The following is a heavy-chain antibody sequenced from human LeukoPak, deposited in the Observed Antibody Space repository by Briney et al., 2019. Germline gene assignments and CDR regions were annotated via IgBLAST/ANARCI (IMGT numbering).Heavy chain of an antibody. Sequence: GGSLRLSCAASGFTFSSYAMHWVRQAPGKGLEWVSGISWNSGSIGYADSVKGRFTISRDNAKNSLYLQMNSLRAEDTALYYCAKDHCSSTSCYPDYWGQGTLVTVSS. D-gene: IGHD2-2*01. CDR3: AKDHCSSTSCYPDY. V-gene: IGHV3-9*01. J-gene: IGHJ4*02. CDR1: GFTFSSYA. CDR2: ISWNSGSI.